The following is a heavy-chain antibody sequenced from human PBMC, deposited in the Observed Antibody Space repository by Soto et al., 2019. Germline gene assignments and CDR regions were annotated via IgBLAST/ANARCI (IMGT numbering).Heavy chain of an antibody. CDR3: ARDRDDYGSGNYYNRIDF. D-gene: IGHD3-10*01. J-gene: IGHJ4*02. V-gene: IGHV1-69*01. CDR2: IIPLFGTP. Sequence: VQLVQSGAEVKKPWSSVKVSCKASGGIFSTYAISWLRQAPGQGLEWMGGIIPLFGTPNYAQRFQGRVTITADESTSTAYMELSRLRSEDTAVYYCARDRDDYGSGNYYNRIDFWGQGTLVTVSS. CDR1: GGIFSTYA.